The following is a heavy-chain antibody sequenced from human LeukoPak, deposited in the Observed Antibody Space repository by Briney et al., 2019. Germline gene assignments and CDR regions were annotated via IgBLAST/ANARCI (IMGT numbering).Heavy chain of an antibody. CDR3: AKVTAGAYYFDY. D-gene: IGHD1-14*01. V-gene: IGHV3-23*01. CDR2: ISGSGGST. CDR1: GFTFSSYA. J-gene: IGHJ4*02. Sequence: GGSLRLSCAASGFTFSSYAMSWVRQAPGKGLEWVLAISGSGGSTYYADSVKGRFTISRDNSKNTLYLQMNSLRAEDTAVYYCAKVTAGAYYFDYWGQGTLVTVSS.